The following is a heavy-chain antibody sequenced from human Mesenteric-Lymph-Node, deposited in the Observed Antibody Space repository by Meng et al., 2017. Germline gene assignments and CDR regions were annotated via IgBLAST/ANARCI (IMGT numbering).Heavy chain of an antibody. CDR2: ISGSGGST. J-gene: IGHJ4*02. D-gene: IGHD6-13*01. CDR3: AKGRWSSSWDPFDH. V-gene: IGHV3-23*01. Sequence: EVQLLESGGGLAQPGGSLRLSCAASGFTFSTYALSWVRQAPGKGLEWVSGISGSGGSTYYADSVKGRFTISRDISKNTLYLQMNSLRGEDTAVYYCAKGRWSSSWDPFDHWGQGTLVTVSS. CDR1: GFTFSTYA.